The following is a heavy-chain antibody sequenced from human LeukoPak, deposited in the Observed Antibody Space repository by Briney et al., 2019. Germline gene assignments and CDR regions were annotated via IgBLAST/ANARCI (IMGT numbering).Heavy chain of an antibody. CDR2: IYYSGST. CDR1: AGSISSFY. Sequence: SETLSLTCTVSAGSISSFYWSWIRQPPGKGLEWIGFIYYSGSTRYNPSLKSRVTISVDTSKNQFSLRLSSVTAADTAVYYCARHRAYSSSSPFDYWGQGTLVTVSS. CDR3: ARHRAYSSSSPFDY. J-gene: IGHJ4*02. D-gene: IGHD6-6*01. V-gene: IGHV4-59*08.